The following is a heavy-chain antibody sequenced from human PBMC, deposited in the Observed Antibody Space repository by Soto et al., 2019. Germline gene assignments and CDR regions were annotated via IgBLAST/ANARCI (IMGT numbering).Heavy chain of an antibody. J-gene: IGHJ5*02. CDR2: IYYSGST. D-gene: IGHD2-2*01. Sequence: SETLSLTCTVSGGSISSGDYYWSWIRQPPGKGLERIGYIYYSGSTYYNPSLKSRVTISVDTSKNQFSLKLSSVTAADTAVYYCASYIVVVPAAINWFDPWGQGTLVTVSS. CDR1: GGSISSGDYY. CDR3: ASYIVVVPAAINWFDP. V-gene: IGHV4-30-4*01.